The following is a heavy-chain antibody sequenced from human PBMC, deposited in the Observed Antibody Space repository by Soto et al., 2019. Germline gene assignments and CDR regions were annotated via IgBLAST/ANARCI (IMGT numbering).Heavy chain of an antibody. J-gene: IGHJ6*02. CDR3: AGHSSGVPGYYYGMDV. CDR1: GGTFSSYA. CDR2: IIPIFDTA. D-gene: IGHD3-22*01. Sequence: QVQLVQSGAEVKKPGSSVKVSCKASGGTFSSYAISWVRHAPGQGLEWMGGIIPIFDTADYAQKFQSRVTITADESTNTAYMELSSLRSEDTAVYYCAGHSSGVPGYYYGMDVWGQGTTVTVSS. V-gene: IGHV1-69*12.